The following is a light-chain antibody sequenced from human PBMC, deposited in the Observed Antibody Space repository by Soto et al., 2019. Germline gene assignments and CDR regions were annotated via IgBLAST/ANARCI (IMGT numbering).Light chain of an antibody. V-gene: IGLV2-14*03. J-gene: IGLJ1*01. CDR1: SSDVGGFKY. Sequence: QSALTQPASVSGSPGQSITISCTGTSSDVGGFKYVSWYQQHPGKAPKLMIYDVTNRPSGVSYRFSGSKSGNTASLTISGLQAEDEADYYCNSYTGSSTYVFGTGTKLTVL. CDR3: NSYTGSSTYV. CDR2: DVT.